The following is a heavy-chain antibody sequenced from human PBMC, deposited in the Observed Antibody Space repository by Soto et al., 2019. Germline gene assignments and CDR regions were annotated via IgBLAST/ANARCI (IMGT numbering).Heavy chain of an antibody. D-gene: IGHD6-13*01. CDR2: IIPILGIA. CDR1: GGTFSSYT. CDR3: AREIYPTKGIAAAAVNWFDP. V-gene: IGHV1-69*08. Sequence: QVQLVQSGAEVKKPGSSVKVSCKASGGTFSSYTISWVXXXPGQGLEWMGRIIPILGIANYAQKFQGRVTITADKSTSTAYMELSSLRSEDTAVYYCAREIYPTKGIAAAAVNWFDPWGQGTLVTVSS. J-gene: IGHJ5*02.